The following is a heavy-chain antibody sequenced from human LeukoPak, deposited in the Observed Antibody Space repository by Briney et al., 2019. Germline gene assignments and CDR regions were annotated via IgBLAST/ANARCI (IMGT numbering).Heavy chain of an antibody. V-gene: IGHV4-38-2*02. J-gene: IGHJ3*02. CDR1: GYSISSGYY. D-gene: IGHD3-22*01. CDR3: ARDAARRNYYDSSGYGAFDI. Sequence: SETLSLTCTVSGYSISSGYYWGWIRQPPGKGLEWIGSIYHSGRTFYNPSLKSRVTISVDTSKNQFSLKLSSVTAADTAVYYCARDAARRNYYDSSGYGAFDIWGQGTMVTVSS. CDR2: IYHSGRT.